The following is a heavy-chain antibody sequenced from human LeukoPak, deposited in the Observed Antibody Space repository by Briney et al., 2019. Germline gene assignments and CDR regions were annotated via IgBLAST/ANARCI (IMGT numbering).Heavy chain of an antibody. CDR3: ARAGQYQLLFPFDY. D-gene: IGHD2-2*01. CDR2: ISAYNGNT. J-gene: IGHJ4*02. Sequence: ASVKVSCKASGYTFTSYGISWVRQAPGQGLEWMGWISAYNGNTNYAQKLQGRVTMTTDTSTSTAYMELRSLRSDATAVYYCARAGQYQLLFPFDYCGQGTLVTVSS. CDR1: GYTFTSYG. V-gene: IGHV1-18*01.